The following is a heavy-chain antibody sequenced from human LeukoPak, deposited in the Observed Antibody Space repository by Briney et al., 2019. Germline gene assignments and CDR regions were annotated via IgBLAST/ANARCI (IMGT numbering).Heavy chain of an antibody. Sequence: GGSLRLSCATSGFTFSDYYMSWIRQAPGKGLEWVSYISSSGSTIYYADSVKGRFTISRDNAKNSLYLQMNSLRAEDTAVYYCARAPAYCGGDCYSGGYFDYWGQGTLVTVSS. CDR2: ISSSGSTI. CDR3: ARAPAYCGGDCYSGGYFDY. CDR1: GFTFSDYY. V-gene: IGHV3-11*01. D-gene: IGHD2-21*02. J-gene: IGHJ4*02.